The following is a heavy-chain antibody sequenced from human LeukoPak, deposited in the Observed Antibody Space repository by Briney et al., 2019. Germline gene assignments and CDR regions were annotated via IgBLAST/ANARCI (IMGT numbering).Heavy chain of an antibody. Sequence: ASVKVSCKASGYTFTSYYMHWVRQAPGQGLEWMGIINPSGGSTSYAQKFQGRVTMTRDTSTSTVYMELSSLRSEDTAVYYCARAIIAAATARAYYYYYYMDVWGKGTTVTVSS. D-gene: IGHD6-13*01. CDR3: ARAIIAAATARAYYYYYYMDV. V-gene: IGHV1-46*01. CDR1: GYTFTSYY. J-gene: IGHJ6*03. CDR2: INPSGGST.